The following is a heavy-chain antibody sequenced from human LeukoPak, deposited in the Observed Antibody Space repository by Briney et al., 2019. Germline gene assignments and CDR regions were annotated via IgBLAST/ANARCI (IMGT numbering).Heavy chain of an antibody. CDR1: GYKFTSYW. V-gene: IGHV5-51*01. CDR3: ARPNSAEQLH. Sequence: GESLKISCKASGYKFTSYWISWVRQMPGKGLEWMGIIYPGDSDTRYSPSFQGQVTISADKSISTAYLQWSSLKASDTAMYYCARPNSAEQLHWGQGTLVTVSS. D-gene: IGHD1/OR15-1a*01. CDR2: IYPGDSDT. J-gene: IGHJ4*02.